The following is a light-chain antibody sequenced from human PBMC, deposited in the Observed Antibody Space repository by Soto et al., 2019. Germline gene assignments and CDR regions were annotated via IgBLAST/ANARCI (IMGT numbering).Light chain of an antibody. CDR1: SSDVGGYNY. CDR3: SSYTSSSTHWV. Sequence: QSALTQPASVSGSPGQSITISCTGTSSDVGGYNYVSWYQQHPGKAPKLMIYEVSNRPSGVSNPFSGSKSGNTASLTISGLQAEDEADYYCSSYTSSSTHWVFGGGTKLTVL. J-gene: IGLJ3*02. V-gene: IGLV2-14*01. CDR2: EVS.